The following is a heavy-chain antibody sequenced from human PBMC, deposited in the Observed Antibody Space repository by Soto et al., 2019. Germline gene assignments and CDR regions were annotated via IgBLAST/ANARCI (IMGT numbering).Heavy chain of an antibody. CDR1: GFTVSSNY. Sequence: EVQLVESGGGLIQPGGSLRLSCAASGFTVSSNYMSWVRQAPGKGLEWVSVIYSGGSTYYADSVKGRFTISRDNSKNTLYLQMNSLRAEDTAGYYCASGGTTGTTPYYYGMDVWGQGTTVTVSS. D-gene: IGHD1-1*01. CDR3: ASGGTTGTTPYYYGMDV. CDR2: IYSGGST. J-gene: IGHJ6*02. V-gene: IGHV3-53*01.